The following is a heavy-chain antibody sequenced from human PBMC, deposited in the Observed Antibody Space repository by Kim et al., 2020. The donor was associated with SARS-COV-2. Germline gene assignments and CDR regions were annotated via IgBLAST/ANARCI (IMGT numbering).Heavy chain of an antibody. CDR1: GGSISSYY. Sequence: SETLSLTCTVSGGSISSYYWSWIRQPAGKGLEWIGRIYTSGSTNYNPSLKSRVTMSVDTSKNQFSLKLSSVTAADTAVYYCARDLEYRYSSGKYNWFDPWGQGTLVTVSS. V-gene: IGHV4-4*07. D-gene: IGHD6-19*01. CDR3: ARDLEYRYSSGKYNWFDP. J-gene: IGHJ5*02. CDR2: IYTSGST.